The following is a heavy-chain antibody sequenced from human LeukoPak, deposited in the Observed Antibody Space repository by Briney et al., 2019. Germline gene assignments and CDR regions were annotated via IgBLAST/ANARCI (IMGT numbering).Heavy chain of an antibody. CDR3: ARDPTTVTKGLDI. Sequence: PSETLSLTCTVSGDSMNSHYWSWIRQPPGKGLEWIGYISYIGNTNYNPSLKSRVTISVDTSKNQFSLRLSSVTAADTAVYYCARDPTTVTKGLDIWGQGTMVTVSS. CDR2: ISYIGNT. D-gene: IGHD4-17*01. CDR1: GDSMNSHY. V-gene: IGHV4-59*11. J-gene: IGHJ3*02.